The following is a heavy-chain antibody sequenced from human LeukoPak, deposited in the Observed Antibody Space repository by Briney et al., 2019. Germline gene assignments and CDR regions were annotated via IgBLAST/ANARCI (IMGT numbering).Heavy chain of an antibody. V-gene: IGHV4-34*01. Sequence: SETLSLTRAVYGGSFSRYYWSWIRQPPGKGLEWIGEINHSGSTNYNPSLKSRVTISVDTSKNQFSLKLSSVTAADTAVYYCARGYYIRYSPRDYYYGMDVWGQGTTVTVSS. D-gene: IGHD3-10*01. CDR1: GGSFSRYY. CDR2: INHSGST. J-gene: IGHJ6*02. CDR3: ARGYYIRYSPRDYYYGMDV.